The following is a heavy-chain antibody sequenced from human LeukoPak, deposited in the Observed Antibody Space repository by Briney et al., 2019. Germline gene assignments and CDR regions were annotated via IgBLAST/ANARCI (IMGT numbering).Heavy chain of an antibody. J-gene: IGHJ4*02. D-gene: IGHD3-10*01. Sequence: GGSLRLSCAGSGFSFSSYAMSWVRQGPGKGLEWVSAISGSGGGTYYADSVKGRFTISRDNSKDTLYLQMNSLRAEDTAVYYCAAAAGPINFWGQGTLVTVSS. CDR2: ISGSGGGT. CDR1: GFSFSSYA. V-gene: IGHV3-23*01. CDR3: AAAAGPINF.